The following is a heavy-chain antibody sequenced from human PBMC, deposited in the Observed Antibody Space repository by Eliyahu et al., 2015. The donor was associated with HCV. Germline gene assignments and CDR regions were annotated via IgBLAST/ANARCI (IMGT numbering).Heavy chain of an antibody. J-gene: IGHJ4*02. D-gene: IGHD5-24*01. CDR1: GFTFSTHA. Sequence: EVQVVESGGXLVKPGXSLXLXXAAXGFTFSTHAMNWVRQAPGKGLEWVSSISGDSYHISYSDSVRGRFTIFRDNAKNSLFLQMNSLRDDDTAVYFCARGRREIGFDYWGQGTLVTVSS. V-gene: IGHV3-21*01. CDR2: ISGDSYHI. CDR3: ARGRREIGFDY.